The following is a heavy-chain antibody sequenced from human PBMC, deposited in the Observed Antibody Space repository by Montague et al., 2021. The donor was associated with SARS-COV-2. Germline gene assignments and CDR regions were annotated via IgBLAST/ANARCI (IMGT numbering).Heavy chain of an antibody. D-gene: IGHD3-22*01. CDR3: ARHPPGHYDRSGIYKLYWYFDV. CDR2: MSHSGNT. J-gene: IGHJ2*01. Sequence: SETLSLTCADYGESFSSDDWSWIRQPPGKGLEWIGEMSHSGNTKYNPSLKSRVTISVDTSKNQFSLKLNSVTAADTAVYYCARHPPGHYDRSGIYKLYWYFDVWGRGTLVTVSS. V-gene: IGHV4-34*01. CDR1: GESFSSDD.